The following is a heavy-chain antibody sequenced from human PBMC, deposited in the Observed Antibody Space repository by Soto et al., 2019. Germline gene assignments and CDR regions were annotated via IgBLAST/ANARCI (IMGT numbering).Heavy chain of an antibody. CDR2: IIPIFGIA. CDR3: AREARDRETGLVPAAIDGMDV. CDR1: GGTFSRYS. Sequence: QVQLVQSGAEVKKPGSSVKVSCKASGGTFSRYSITWVRQAPGHGLEWIGRIIPIFGIASYAQKFQGRVTITADESXXPXCXXLSSLRSDDTAVYYCAREARDRETGLVPAAIDGMDVWGQGTTVTVSS. J-gene: IGHJ6*02. D-gene: IGHD2-2*01. V-gene: IGHV1-69*08.